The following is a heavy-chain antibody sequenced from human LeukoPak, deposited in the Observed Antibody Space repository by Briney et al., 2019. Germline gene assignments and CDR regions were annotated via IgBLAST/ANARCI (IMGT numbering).Heavy chain of an antibody. Sequence: SETLSLTCTVSGGSISSYYWSWIRQPPGKGLEWIGYIYYSGSTNYNPSLKSRVTISVDTSKNQFSLKLSSVTAADTAVYYCALGSLPRETGGYSYGLYAFDIWGQGTMVTVSS. V-gene: IGHV4-59*08. CDR1: GGSISSYY. CDR3: ALGSLPRETGGYSYGLYAFDI. D-gene: IGHD5-18*01. CDR2: IYYSGST. J-gene: IGHJ3*02.